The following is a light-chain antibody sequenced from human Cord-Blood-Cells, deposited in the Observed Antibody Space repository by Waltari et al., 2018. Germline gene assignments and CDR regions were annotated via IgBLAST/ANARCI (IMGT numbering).Light chain of an antibody. Sequence: DIQMTECPYSLSASVGDRVTITCRASQRIRSYLNWYQQKPGNAPKLLIYAASSLQSGVPSRFSGSGSGTDFTLTISSLQPEDFATYYCQQSYSTPYTFGQGTKLEIK. CDR1: QRIRSY. V-gene: IGKV1-39*01. CDR3: QQSYSTPYT. J-gene: IGKJ2*01. CDR2: AAS.